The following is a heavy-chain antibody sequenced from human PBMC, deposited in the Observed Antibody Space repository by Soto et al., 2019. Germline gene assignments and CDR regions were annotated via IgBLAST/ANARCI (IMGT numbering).Heavy chain of an antibody. D-gene: IGHD4-17*01. J-gene: IGHJ4*02. CDR1: GFIFSDYY. V-gene: IGHV3-11*01. CDR3: ARELRRDTVTSAGY. Sequence: GGSLRLSCAASGFIFSDYYMTWIRQAPGKGLEWVSHISSSGSNIYYADSVKGRFTISRDNTKRSLFPQMNSLRAEDTAVYFCARELRRDTVTSAGYWGQGSLVTVSS. CDR2: ISSSGSNI.